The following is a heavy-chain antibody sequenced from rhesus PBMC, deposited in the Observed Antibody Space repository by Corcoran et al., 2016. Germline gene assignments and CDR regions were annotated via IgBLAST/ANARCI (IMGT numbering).Heavy chain of an antibody. V-gene: IGHV4-106*01. CDR2: IYGSGGGT. CDR3: ASPTLWTGYYYFDY. Sequence: QVQLQESVPGLVKPSETLSLTCAVSGGSISDVYYWSWIRQPPGKGLEWIGYIYGSGGGTHYNPSLKNRVTMSIDTSKNQFSLKLSSVTAADTAVYYCASPTLWTGYYYFDYWGQGVLVTVSS. J-gene: IGHJ4*01. D-gene: IGHD3-3*01. CDR1: GGSISDVYY.